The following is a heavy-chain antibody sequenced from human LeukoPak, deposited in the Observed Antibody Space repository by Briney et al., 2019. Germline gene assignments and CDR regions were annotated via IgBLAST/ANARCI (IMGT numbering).Heavy chain of an antibody. V-gene: IGHV4-31*03. CDR1: GGSIGSGGYY. CDR3: ARVSRGVWFGESIDY. CDR2: IYYSGST. J-gene: IGHJ4*02. Sequence: SETLSLTCTVSGGSIGSGGYYWSWIRQHPGKGLEWIGYIYYSGSTYYNPSLKSRVTISVDTSKNQFSLKLSSVTAADTAVYYCARVSRGVWFGESIDYWGQGTLVTVSS. D-gene: IGHD3-10*01.